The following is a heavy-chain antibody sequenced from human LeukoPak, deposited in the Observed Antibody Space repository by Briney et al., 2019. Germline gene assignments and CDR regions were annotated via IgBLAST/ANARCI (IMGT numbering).Heavy chain of an antibody. CDR3: ATSSFYGQL. V-gene: IGHV3-11*04. Sequence: SGGSLRLSCAASGFSFSDTYMSWIRQAPGKGLEWIAYIATGGYTLDYADSVRGRFTVSRDNAKNPLYLQMNSLRVEDTAVYYCATSSFYGQLWGQGTLVTVSS. CDR2: IATGGYTL. D-gene: IGHD2/OR15-2a*01. J-gene: IGHJ1*01. CDR1: GFSFSDTY.